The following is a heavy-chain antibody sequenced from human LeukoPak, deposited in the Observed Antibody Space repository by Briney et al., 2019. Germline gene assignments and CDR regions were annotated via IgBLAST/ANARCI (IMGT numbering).Heavy chain of an antibody. D-gene: IGHD1-7*01. CDR3: AKTGKTLLNYDFDY. CDR1: GGSISSSSYY. Sequence: PSETLSLTCTVSGGSISSSSYYWGWIRQPPGKGLEWIGNIYYDRSTYYNPSLKSRVTISVYTSKNQFSLKLNSVTAADTAMYYCAKTGKTLLNYDFDYWGQGTLVTVSS. J-gene: IGHJ4*02. V-gene: IGHV4-39*07. CDR2: IYYDRST.